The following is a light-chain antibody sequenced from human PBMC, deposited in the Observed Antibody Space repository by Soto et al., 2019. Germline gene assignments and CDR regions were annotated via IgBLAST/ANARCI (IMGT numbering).Light chain of an antibody. CDR1: SSNVGINS. J-gene: IGLJ2*01. CDR3: AAWDDSLYGLV. Sequence: QSVLTQPPSTSGAPGQRVTISCSGSSSNVGINSVNWYQQFPGTAPRLLIYTNDQRPSGVPGRFSGSKSGTSASLAISGLQAEDEADYYCAAWDDSLYGLVFGGGTKVTVL. CDR2: TND. V-gene: IGLV1-44*01.